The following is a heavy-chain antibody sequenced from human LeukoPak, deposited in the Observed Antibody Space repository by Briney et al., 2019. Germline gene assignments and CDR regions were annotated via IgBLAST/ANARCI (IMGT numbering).Heavy chain of an antibody. CDR3: ARDTKPHYYDLWSGYYNYYYYMDV. CDR2: ISSSSSYI. CDR1: GFTFSSYS. Sequence: GGSLRLSCAASGFTFSSYSMNWVRQAPGKGLEWVSSISSSSSYIYYADSVKGRFTISRDNAKNSLYLQMNSLRAEDTAVYYCARDTKPHYYDLWSGYYNYYYYMDVWGKGTTVTVSS. J-gene: IGHJ6*03. D-gene: IGHD3-3*01. V-gene: IGHV3-21*01.